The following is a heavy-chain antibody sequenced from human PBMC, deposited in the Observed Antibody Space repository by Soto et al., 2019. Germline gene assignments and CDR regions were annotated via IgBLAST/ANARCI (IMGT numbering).Heavy chain of an antibody. CDR1: GGSISSYY. D-gene: IGHD5-12*01. V-gene: IGHV4-59*01. J-gene: IGHJ4*02. CDR3: ARGSGDGYNFFDY. CDR2: IYYSGST. Sequence: QVQLQESGPGLVKPSETLSLTCTVSGGSISSYYWSWIRQPPGKGLEWIGYIYYSGSTNHNPSLKSRVTISVDTSKNQFSLKLSSVTAADTAVYYCARGSGDGYNFFDYWGQGTLVTVSS.